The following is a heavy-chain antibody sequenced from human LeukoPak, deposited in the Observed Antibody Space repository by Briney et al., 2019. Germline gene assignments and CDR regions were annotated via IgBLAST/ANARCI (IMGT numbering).Heavy chain of an antibody. CDR1: GGSISSSSYY. Sequence: SETLSLTCTVSGGSISSSSYYWGWIRQPPGKGLEWIGSIYYSGSTNYNPSLKSRVTISVDTSKNQFSLKLSSVTAADTAVYYCARARWYSSGWYGYYFDYWGQGTLVTVSS. D-gene: IGHD6-19*01. V-gene: IGHV4-39*07. J-gene: IGHJ4*02. CDR3: ARARWYSSGWYGYYFDY. CDR2: IYYSGST.